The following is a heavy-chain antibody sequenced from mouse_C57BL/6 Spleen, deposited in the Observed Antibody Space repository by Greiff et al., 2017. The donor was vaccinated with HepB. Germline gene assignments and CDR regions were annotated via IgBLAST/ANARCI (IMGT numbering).Heavy chain of an antibody. Sequence: QVQLQQSGPELVKPGASVKISCKASGYAFSSSWMNWVKQRPGKGLEWIGRIYPGDGDTNYNGKFKGKATLTADKSSSTAYMQLSSLTSEDSAVYVCARRSYYGSSHFDYWGQGTTLTVSS. J-gene: IGHJ2*01. CDR2: IYPGDGDT. CDR1: GYAFSSSW. CDR3: ARRSYYGSSHFDY. V-gene: IGHV1-82*01. D-gene: IGHD1-1*01.